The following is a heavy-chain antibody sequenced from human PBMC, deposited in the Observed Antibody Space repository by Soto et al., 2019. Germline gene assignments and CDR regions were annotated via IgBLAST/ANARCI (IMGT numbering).Heavy chain of an antibody. Sequence: GGSLRLSCVASGFTFSSYALHWVRQASGKGLEWVALISNDGMNTFYADSVKGRMTVSRDKAEKTMYLQMNSLTAEDTAVYYCAKGLRFMEHWGQGTVVTVSS. CDR2: ISNDGMNT. J-gene: IGHJ1*01. CDR3: AKGLRFMEH. V-gene: IGHV3-30-3*02. CDR1: GFTFSSYA. D-gene: IGHD1-1*01.